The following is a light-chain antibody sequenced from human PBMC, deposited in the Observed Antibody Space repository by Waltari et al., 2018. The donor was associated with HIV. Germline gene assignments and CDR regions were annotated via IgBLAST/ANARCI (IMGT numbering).Light chain of an antibody. J-gene: IGLJ2*01. CDR1: SSKIGSNT. Sequence: QSVLTQPPSQSGTPGQRVTISCSGSSSKIGSNTVRCFQQFPGNAPNVLIYGKQQRPSGVPDRFSGSKSGPSASLAIGGLQSEDEADYYCAAWDDSLNGPVFGGGTTLTVL. CDR3: AAWDDSLNGPV. V-gene: IGLV1-44*01. CDR2: GKQ.